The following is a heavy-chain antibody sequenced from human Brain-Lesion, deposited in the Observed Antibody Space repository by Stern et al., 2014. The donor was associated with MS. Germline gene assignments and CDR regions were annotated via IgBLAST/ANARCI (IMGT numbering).Heavy chain of an antibody. CDR1: GFTFSNYW. CDR2: VNNDGRRT. CDR3: ARGERWFDS. Sequence: VPLQESGGGLVQPGGSLRLSCAASGFTFSNYWMHWVRQAPGTGMVWVSRVNNDGRRTSYADSVKGRFTMSRDNAKNTLYLQMNSLRVEDTAIYYCARGERWFDSWGQGTLVTVSS. J-gene: IGHJ5*01. V-gene: IGHV3-74*02. D-gene: IGHD3-10*01.